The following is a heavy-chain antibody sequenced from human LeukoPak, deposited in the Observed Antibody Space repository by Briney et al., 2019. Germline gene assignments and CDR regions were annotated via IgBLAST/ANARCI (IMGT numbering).Heavy chain of an antibody. CDR1: GGSFSGYY. CDR2: INHSGST. J-gene: IGHJ6*03. D-gene: IGHD6-19*01. Sequence: SETLSLTCAVYGGSFSGYYWSWIRQPPGKGLEWIGEINHSGSTNYNPSLKSRGTISVDTSKNQFSLKLSSVTAADTAVYYCARGEWQWLGGYYYMDVWGKGTTVTVSS. CDR3: ARGEWQWLGGYYYMDV. V-gene: IGHV4-34*01.